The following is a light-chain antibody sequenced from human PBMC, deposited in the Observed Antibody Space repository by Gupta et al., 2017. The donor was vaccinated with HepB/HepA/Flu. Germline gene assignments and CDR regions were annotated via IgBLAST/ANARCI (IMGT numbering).Light chain of an antibody. J-gene: IGKJ1*01. CDR2: KAS. Sequence: DIQMTQSPSTLSASVGDRVTITCRASQSISSWLAWYQQKPGKAPKLLIYKASSLESGVPSRFSGSGSGTEFTLTISSLQPDDFATYYCQQYNSYQSTFGQGTSVEMK. V-gene: IGKV1-5*03. CDR3: QQYNSYQST. CDR1: QSISSW.